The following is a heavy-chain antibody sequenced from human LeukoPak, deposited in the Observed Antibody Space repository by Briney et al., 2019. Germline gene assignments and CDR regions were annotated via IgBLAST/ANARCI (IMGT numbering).Heavy chain of an antibody. V-gene: IGHV1-2*06. CDR2: ININSGAT. CDR1: GYTSSGSF. D-gene: IGHD4-17*01. Sequence: ATVKVSCKASGYTSSGSFMHWVRQSPEQGLEWMGRININSGATNYAHKFEGRVTMTRDTSINTVYVELSRLRSDDSAVYFCARAASVTSTYNWFDPWGQGTLVTVSS. J-gene: IGHJ5*02. CDR3: ARAASVTSTYNWFDP.